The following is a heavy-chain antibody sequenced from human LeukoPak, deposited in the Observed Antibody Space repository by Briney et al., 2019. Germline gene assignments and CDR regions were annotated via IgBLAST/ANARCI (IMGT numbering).Heavy chain of an antibody. CDR3: VKSGTLLREGFNY. V-gene: IGHV4-34*01. Sequence: SETLSLTCAVYGGSFSGYYWSWIRQPPGKGLEWIGSMDYTGETYYSPSLQSRVTISVDTPRDQFSLNLHSMTAADTAVYYCVKSGTLLREGFNYWGQGTLVTVSS. CDR2: MDYTGET. J-gene: IGHJ4*02. CDR1: GGSFSGYY. D-gene: IGHD1-1*01.